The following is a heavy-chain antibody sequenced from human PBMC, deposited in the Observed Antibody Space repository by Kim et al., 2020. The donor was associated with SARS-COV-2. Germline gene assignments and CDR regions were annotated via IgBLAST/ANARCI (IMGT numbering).Heavy chain of an antibody. V-gene: IGHV4-39*07. J-gene: IGHJ6*02. CDR1: GGSISSSSYY. Sequence: SETLSLTCTVSGGSISSSSYYWGWIRQPPGKGLEWIGSIYYSGSTYYNPSLKSRVTISVDTSKNQFSLKLSSVTAADTAVYYCARRFPYSSGWSGGMDVWGQGTTVTVSS. CDR3: ARRFPYSSGWSGGMDV. D-gene: IGHD6-19*01. CDR2: IYYSGST.